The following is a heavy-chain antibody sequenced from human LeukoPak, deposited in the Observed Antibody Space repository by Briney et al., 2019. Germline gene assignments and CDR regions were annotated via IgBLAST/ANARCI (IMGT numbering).Heavy chain of an antibody. CDR2: INHSGST. CDR3: AREDLTTGGTIMRFDP. D-gene: IGHD1/OR15-1a*01. Sequence: PPETLSLTCAVYGGSFSNYYWSWIRQPPGKGLEWIGEINHSGSTNYNPSLKSRVTISVDTSKNQFSLKLSSVTAADTAVYYCAREDLTTGGTIMRFDPWGQGTLVTVSS. J-gene: IGHJ5*02. V-gene: IGHV4-34*01. CDR1: GGSFSNYY.